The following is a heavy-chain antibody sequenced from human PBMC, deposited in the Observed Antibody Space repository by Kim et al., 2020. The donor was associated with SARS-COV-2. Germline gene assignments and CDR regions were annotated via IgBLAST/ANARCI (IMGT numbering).Heavy chain of an antibody. Sequence: RYTPAFQGQVTMSVDKSINTAYLQWTSLKASATAMYYCARQKSGSPLGMDVWGRGTKVTVSS. J-gene: IGHJ6*02. V-gene: IGHV5-51*01. CDR3: ARQKSGSPLGMDV. D-gene: IGHD1-26*01.